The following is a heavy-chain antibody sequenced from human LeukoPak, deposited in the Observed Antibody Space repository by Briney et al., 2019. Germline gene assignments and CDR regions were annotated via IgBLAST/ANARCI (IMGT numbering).Heavy chain of an antibody. CDR3: AKGRQQWWTFDVLDI. Sequence: GGSLRLSCTASGSTFSSSGMHWVRQAPGKGLEWVALISFDGSDIFHVDSVKGRFTISRDNAKNTLFLQMNSLRPEDTAVYHCAKGRQQWWTFDVLDIWGQGTVVTVSS. J-gene: IGHJ3*02. V-gene: IGHV3-30*18. CDR2: ISFDGSDI. CDR1: GSTFSSSG. D-gene: IGHD5-18*01.